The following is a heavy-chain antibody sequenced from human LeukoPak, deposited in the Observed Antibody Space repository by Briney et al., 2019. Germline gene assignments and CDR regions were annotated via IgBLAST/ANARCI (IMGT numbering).Heavy chain of an antibody. CDR1: VGTFSNYA. Sequence: ASVKASCKASVGTFSNYAISWVRQAPGQGLEWMGGIISLYGTAKYTQKFQDRVSITTDESTSTAYMELSSLRSEDTAVYYCARGWSYDSSGWLAFDIWGQGTMVTVSS. V-gene: IGHV1-69*05. CDR2: IISLYGTA. CDR3: ARGWSYDSSGWLAFDI. D-gene: IGHD3-22*01. J-gene: IGHJ3*02.